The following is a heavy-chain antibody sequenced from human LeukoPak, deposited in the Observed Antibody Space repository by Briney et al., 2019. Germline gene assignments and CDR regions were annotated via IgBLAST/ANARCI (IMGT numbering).Heavy chain of an antibody. CDR3: ARRSSTHAFDI. J-gene: IGHJ3*02. V-gene: IGHV1-2*02. CDR2: INPNSGGT. Sequence: GASVKVSCKASGYTFTGYYMHWVRQAPGQGLEWMGWINPNSGGTIYAQKFQGRVTMTRDTSISTAYMDLRRLKSDDTAIYYCARRSSTHAFDIWGQGTMLTVSP. D-gene: IGHD3-10*01. CDR1: GYTFTGYY.